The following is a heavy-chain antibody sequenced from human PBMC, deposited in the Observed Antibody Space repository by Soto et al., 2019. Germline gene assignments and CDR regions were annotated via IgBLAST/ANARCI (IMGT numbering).Heavy chain of an antibody. CDR2: IYHSGST. D-gene: IGHD5-12*01. J-gene: IGHJ4*02. CDR3: ARGSGYDLVVFDY. V-gene: IGHV4-30-2*01. CDR1: GGSISSGGYS. Sequence: TLSLTCSVSGGSISSGGYSWSWIRQPPGKGLEWIGYIYHSGSTYYNPSLKSRVTISVDRSKNQFSLKLSSVTAADTAVYYCARGSGYDLVVFDYWGQGTLVTVPQ.